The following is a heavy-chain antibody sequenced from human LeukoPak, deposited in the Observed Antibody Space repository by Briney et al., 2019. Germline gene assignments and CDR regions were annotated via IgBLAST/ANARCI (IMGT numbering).Heavy chain of an antibody. CDR3: AKDRLLNCRGDCYIFDY. J-gene: IGHJ4*02. CDR1: GFTFSSYG. CDR2: IIGGGGST. V-gene: IGHV3-23*01. Sequence: GGTLRLSCAASGFTFSSYGMSWVRQAPGKGLEWVSTIIGGGGSTYYAGSVNGRFSISRDNSKNTLYLQVNGLRTEDTAVYYCAKDRLLNCRGDCYIFDYWGQGTVVTVSS. D-gene: IGHD2-21*02.